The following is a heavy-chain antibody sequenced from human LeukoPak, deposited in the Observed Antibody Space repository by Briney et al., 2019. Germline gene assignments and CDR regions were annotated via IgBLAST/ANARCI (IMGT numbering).Heavy chain of an antibody. V-gene: IGHV3-23*01. CDR2: IGGGGDRV. D-gene: IGHD3-10*01. CDR3: ARGQSSYGSGNHYYYYFVY. CDR1: EMSFSAYY. J-gene: IGHJ4*02. Sequence: ETLSLTCAVSEMSFSAYYWNWIRQAPGKGLEWVSIIGGGGDRVYYVDSVKGRFTVSRDNSENTLHLQMNSLRAEDTAVYYCARGQSSYGSGNHYYYYFVYWGQGTLVTVSS.